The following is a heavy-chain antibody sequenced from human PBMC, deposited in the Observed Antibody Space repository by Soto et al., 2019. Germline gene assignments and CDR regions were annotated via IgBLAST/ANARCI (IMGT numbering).Heavy chain of an antibody. Sequence: ASVKVSCKASGYTFTSYYMHWVRQAPGQGLEWMGIINPSGGSTSYPQKFQGRVTLTRDTSASTVYMQLSSLTSEDTAMYYCARTTGGNYFDSWGQGTLVTVSS. V-gene: IGHV1-46*01. D-gene: IGHD1-1*01. J-gene: IGHJ4*02. CDR1: GYTFTSYY. CDR3: ARTTGGNYFDS. CDR2: INPSGGST.